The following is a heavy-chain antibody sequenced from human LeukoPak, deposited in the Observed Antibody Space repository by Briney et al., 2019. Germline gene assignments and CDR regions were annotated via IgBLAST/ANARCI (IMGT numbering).Heavy chain of an antibody. CDR3: ARRGRNVVVPAAMSAMDV. Sequence: PGGSLRLSCAASGFTFSSYSMNWVRQAPREGLEWVSSISSSSSYIYYADSVKGRFTISRDNAKNSLYLQMNSLRAEDTAVYYCARRGRNVVVPAAMSAMDVWGQGTTVTVSS. V-gene: IGHV3-21*01. D-gene: IGHD2-2*01. CDR2: ISSSSSYI. J-gene: IGHJ6*02. CDR1: GFTFSSYS.